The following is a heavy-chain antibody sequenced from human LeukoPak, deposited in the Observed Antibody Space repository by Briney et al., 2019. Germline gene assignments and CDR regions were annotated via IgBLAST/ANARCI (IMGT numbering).Heavy chain of an antibody. V-gene: IGHV3-48*04. CDR2: IRYDSSPI. D-gene: IGHD6-13*01. CDR1: GFTFSTYS. J-gene: IGHJ3*02. CDR3: ARDGGGSSWYDAFDI. Sequence: QPGGSLRLSYAASGFTFSTYSMNWVRQAPGKGLEWVSYIRYDSSPIYYADSVKGRFTISRDHAKNSLYLQMNSLRAEDTAVYYCARDGGGSSWYDAFDIWGQGTMVTVSS.